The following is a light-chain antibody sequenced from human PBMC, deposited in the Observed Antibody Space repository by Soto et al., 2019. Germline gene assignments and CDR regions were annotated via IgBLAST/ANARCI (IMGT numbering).Light chain of an antibody. CDR2: GAS. J-gene: IGKJ1*01. CDR1: QSVSSY. V-gene: IGKV3-20*01. CDR3: QQYNNSPLT. Sequence: EIVLTQSPGTLSLSPGEKATLSCRASQSVSSYLAWYQQKPGQAPRLLIYGASTRLTGIPDRFSGVGSGTDFTLTISRLDPEDFAVYYCQQYNNSPLTFGQGTKVEIK.